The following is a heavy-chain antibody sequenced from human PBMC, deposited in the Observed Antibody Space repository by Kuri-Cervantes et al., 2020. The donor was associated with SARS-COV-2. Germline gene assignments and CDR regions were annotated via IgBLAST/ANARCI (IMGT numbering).Heavy chain of an antibody. J-gene: IGHJ4*02. CDR2: IYYSGST. Sequence: SETLSLTCTVSGGSISTYYWSWIRQPPGKGLEWIGSIYYSGSTYYNPSLKSRVTISVDTSKNQFSLKLSSVTAADTAVYYCARDPSWELPQILEPYFDYWGQGTLVTVSS. V-gene: IGHV4-59*05. CDR3: ARDPSWELPQILEPYFDY. D-gene: IGHD1-26*01. CDR1: GGSISTYY.